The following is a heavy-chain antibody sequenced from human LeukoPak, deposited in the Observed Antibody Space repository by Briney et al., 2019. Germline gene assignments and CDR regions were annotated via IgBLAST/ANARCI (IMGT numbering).Heavy chain of an antibody. D-gene: IGHD3-22*01. Sequence: SVKVSCKASGGTFSSYAISWVRQAPGQGLEWMGGIIPIFGTANYAQKFQGRVTITADESTSTAYMELSSLRSEDTAVYYCARDLYYDSSGYLYYRGQGTLVTVSS. J-gene: IGHJ4*02. CDR2: IIPIFGTA. CDR3: ARDLYYDSSGYLYY. V-gene: IGHV1-69*01. CDR1: GGTFSSYA.